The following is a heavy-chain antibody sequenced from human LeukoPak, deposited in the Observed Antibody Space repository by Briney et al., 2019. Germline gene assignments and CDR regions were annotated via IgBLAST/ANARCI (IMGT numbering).Heavy chain of an antibody. CDR3: AKASRKLLWFGELNDDAIDI. CDR2: ISCNNASI. J-gene: IGHJ3*02. CDR1: GFTCDDYA. Sequence: YLRFYSAASGFTCDDYAMHRVRPAPGQGLEGGSGISCNNASIGYADSVKGRFTISRDNAKSSLYLQMNSLRAEDTALYYCAKASRKLLWFGELNDDAIDIWGQGTMVTVSS. V-gene: IGHV3-9*01. D-gene: IGHD3-10*01.